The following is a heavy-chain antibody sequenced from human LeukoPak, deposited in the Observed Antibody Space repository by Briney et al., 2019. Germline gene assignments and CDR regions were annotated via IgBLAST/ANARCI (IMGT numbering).Heavy chain of an antibody. CDR3: ARLYCSSTSCLLLDY. D-gene: IGHD2-2*01. CDR2: ISAYNGNT. J-gene: IGHJ4*02. V-gene: IGHV1-18*01. CDR1: GYTFTSYG. Sequence: ASVNVSCKASGYTFTSYGISWVRQAPGQGLEWMGWISAYNGNTNYAQKLQGRVTMTTDTSTSTAYMELRSLRSDDTAVYYCARLYCSSTSCLLLDYWGQGTLVTVSS.